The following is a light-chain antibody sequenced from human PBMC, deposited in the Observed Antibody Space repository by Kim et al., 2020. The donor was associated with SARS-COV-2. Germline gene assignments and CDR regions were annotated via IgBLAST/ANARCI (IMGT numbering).Light chain of an antibody. CDR1: QSVKDN. CDR2: GAS. CDR3: QQYSQWLT. V-gene: IGKV3-15*01. Sequence: EIVMTQSPASLSVSPGERATLSCRASQSVKDNLAWYQQKPGQPPRLLIFGASTRATGIPVRFSGSGSGTEFTLTISSLQSEDFAVYFCQQYSQWLTFGGGTKVDIK. J-gene: IGKJ4*01.